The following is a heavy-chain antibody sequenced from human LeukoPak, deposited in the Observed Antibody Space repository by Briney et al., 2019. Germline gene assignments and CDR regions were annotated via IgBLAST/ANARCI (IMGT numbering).Heavy chain of an antibody. V-gene: IGHV3-53*01. CDR1: GFTVSSNY. D-gene: IGHD3-9*01. Sequence: PGGSLRLSCAASGFTVSSNYMSWVRQAPGKGLEWVSVIYSGGSTYYADSVKGRFTISRDNSKNTLYLQMNSLRAEDTAVYYCARDGYFDWLAYYYYYYMDVWGKGTTVTVSS. J-gene: IGHJ6*03. CDR2: IYSGGST. CDR3: ARDGYFDWLAYYYYYYMDV.